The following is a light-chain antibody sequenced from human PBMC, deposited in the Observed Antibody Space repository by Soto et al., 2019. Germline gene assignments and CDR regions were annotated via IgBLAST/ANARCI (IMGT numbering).Light chain of an antibody. CDR1: QSVLYSSNNKNY. Sequence: EIVMTQSPDSLAVSLGERATINCKSSQSVLYSSNNKNYLAWYQQKPGQPPKMVIYWASTRESGVPDRFSGSGSGTDFTLTISSLQAEDVAVYYCQQYYSTTPTFGQGTKLEIK. V-gene: IGKV4-1*01. CDR2: WAS. J-gene: IGKJ2*01. CDR3: QQYYSTTPT.